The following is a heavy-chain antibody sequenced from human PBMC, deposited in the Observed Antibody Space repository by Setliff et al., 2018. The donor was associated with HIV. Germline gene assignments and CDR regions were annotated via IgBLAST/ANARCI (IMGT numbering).Heavy chain of an antibody. CDR3: ARLGDSGYDFRGYFDY. CDR2: VYYSGGT. J-gene: IGHJ4*02. V-gene: IGHV4-39*01. Sequence: PSETLSLTCTVPGGSVSDTSYYWGWIRQPPGKGLEWLANVYYSGGTYYNPSLNSRVTISVDTSRNQFSLKLTSVTAADTALHFCARLGDSGYDFRGYFDYWGQGKQVTVS. CDR1: GGSVSDTSYY. D-gene: IGHD5-12*01.